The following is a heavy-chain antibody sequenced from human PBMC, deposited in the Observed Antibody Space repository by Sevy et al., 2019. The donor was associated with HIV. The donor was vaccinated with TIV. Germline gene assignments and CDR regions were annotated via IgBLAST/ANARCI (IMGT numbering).Heavy chain of an antibody. J-gene: IGHJ4*02. CDR2: IIPIFGTT. Sequence: ASVKVSCKASGGTYSNYALSWVRQAPRQGLEWMGGIIPIFGTTNLAQTFQGRVTITADESRSTAYMELSSLRAADTAVYYCARTPLLSIPGTTDVYFDNWGQGTLVTVSS. CDR1: GGTYSNYA. CDR3: ARTPLLSIPGTTDVYFDN. V-gene: IGHV1-69*13. D-gene: IGHD1-7*01.